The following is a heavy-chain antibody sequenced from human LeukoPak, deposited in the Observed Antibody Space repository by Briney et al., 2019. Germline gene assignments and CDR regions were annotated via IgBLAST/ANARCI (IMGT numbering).Heavy chain of an antibody. V-gene: IGHV3-23*01. CDR3: ARGVGVTTYYSDC. J-gene: IGHJ4*02. Sequence: GSLRHSCAASGLIFIGYAMSWVRQAPGKGLEWVSSIRPGGGSTYYADSVKGRVTISRDNSKNTLYLQMNSLRADDTAVYYCARGVGVTTYYSDCWGQGALVTVSS. CDR1: GLIFIGYA. D-gene: IGHD1-26*01. CDR2: IRPGGGST.